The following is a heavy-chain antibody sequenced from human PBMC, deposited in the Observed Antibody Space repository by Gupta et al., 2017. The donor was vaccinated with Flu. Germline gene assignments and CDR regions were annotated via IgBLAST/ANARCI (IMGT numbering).Heavy chain of an antibody. D-gene: IGHD5-12*01. CDR1: GYTFPRYE. Sequence: QVQLVQSGAEVKKPGASVKFSCSTSGYTFPRYEISWVRQAPGQGFEWMGWMNPNSGNTGQAQKFQGRFSMTRDTAISTAYMELNSLKSEDTAVYYCARVRGTNRGNDYSYYFIDVWGKGTTVTVSS. CDR3: ARVRGTNRGNDYSYYFIDV. V-gene: IGHV1-8*01. CDR2: MNPNSGNT. J-gene: IGHJ6*03.